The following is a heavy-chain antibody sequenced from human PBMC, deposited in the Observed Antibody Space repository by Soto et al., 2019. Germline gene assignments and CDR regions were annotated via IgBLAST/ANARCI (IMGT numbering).Heavy chain of an antibody. D-gene: IGHD6-13*01. V-gene: IGHV4-59*01. CDR1: GGSISSYY. CDR2: IYYSGST. J-gene: IGHJ5*02. CDR3: ARAPIAGIAALPEFDP. Sequence: SGTLSLTCTVSGGSISSYYWSWIRQPPGKGLEWIGYIYYSGSTNYNPSLKSRVTISVDTSKNQFSLKLSSVTAADTAVYYCARAPIAGIAALPEFDPWRQGTLVTVSS.